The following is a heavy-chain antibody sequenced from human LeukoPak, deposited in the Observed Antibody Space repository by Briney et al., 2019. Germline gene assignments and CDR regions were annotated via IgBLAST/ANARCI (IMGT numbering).Heavy chain of an antibody. D-gene: IGHD6-19*01. CDR2: IFYSGIT. J-gene: IGHJ4*02. CDR3: ARLSNSGWANFDY. Sequence: KSSETLSLTCAVYGGSFSGYYWGWIRQPPGKGLEWIGSIFYSGITYHNPSLKSRVTISVDTSKNQFSLKLSSVTAADTAVYYCARLSNSGWANFDYWGQGTLVTVSS. CDR1: GGSFSGYY. V-gene: IGHV4-34*12.